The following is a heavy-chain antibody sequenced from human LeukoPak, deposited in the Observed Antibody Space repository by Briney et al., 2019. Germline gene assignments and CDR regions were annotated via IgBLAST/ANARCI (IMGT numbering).Heavy chain of an antibody. CDR3: AKSPTPRY. V-gene: IGHV3-30-3*02. Sequence: GGSLRLSCAASGFTFSSYAMHWVRQAPGKGLEWVAVISYDGSNKYYADSVKGRFTISRDNSKNTLYLQMNSLRAEDTAVYYCAKSPTPRYWGQGTLVTVSS. J-gene: IGHJ4*02. CDR1: GFTFSSYA. CDR2: ISYDGSNK.